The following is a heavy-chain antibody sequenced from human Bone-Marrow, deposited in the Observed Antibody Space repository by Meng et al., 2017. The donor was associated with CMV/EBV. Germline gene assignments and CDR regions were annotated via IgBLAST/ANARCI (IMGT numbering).Heavy chain of an antibody. CDR1: GFTFSSSW. D-gene: IGHD2-21*01. CDR3: ARDTVYCGGDCPPAFDI. V-gene: IGHV3-52*01. Sequence: GESLKISCAASGFTFSSSWMHWVCQAPEKGLEWVADIKCDGSEKYYVDSVKGRLTISRDNAKNSLYLQVNSLRAEDTAVYYCARDTVYCGGDCPPAFDIWGQGTMVTVSS. CDR2: IKCDGSEK. J-gene: IGHJ3*02.